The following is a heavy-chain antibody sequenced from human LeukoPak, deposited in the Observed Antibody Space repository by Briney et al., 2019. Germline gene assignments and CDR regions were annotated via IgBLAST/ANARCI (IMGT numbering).Heavy chain of an antibody. J-gene: IGHJ6*03. Sequence: SGGSLRLSCAASGFTFSSYAMSWVRQAPGKGLEWVSAISGSGGSTYYADSVKGRFTISRDNSKNTLYLQMNSLRAEDTAVYYCAMGLLYSYYMDVWGKGTTVTVSS. D-gene: IGHD2-2*02. CDR2: ISGSGGST. CDR3: AMGLLYSYYMDV. V-gene: IGHV3-23*01. CDR1: GFTFSSYA.